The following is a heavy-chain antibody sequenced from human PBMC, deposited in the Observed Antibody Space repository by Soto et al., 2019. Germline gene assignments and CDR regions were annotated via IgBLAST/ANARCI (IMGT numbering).Heavy chain of an antibody. J-gene: IGHJ6*02. CDR1: GGSISSSNW. V-gene: IGHV4-4*02. CDR3: ARTVGATKTYYYYYGMDV. CDR2: IYHSGST. D-gene: IGHD1-26*01. Sequence: ASETLSLTCAVSGGSISSSNWWSWVRQPPGKGLEWIGEIYHSGSTNYNPSLKSRVTISVDKSKNQFSLKLSSVTAADTAVYYCARTVGATKTYYYYYGMDVWGQGTTVTVSS.